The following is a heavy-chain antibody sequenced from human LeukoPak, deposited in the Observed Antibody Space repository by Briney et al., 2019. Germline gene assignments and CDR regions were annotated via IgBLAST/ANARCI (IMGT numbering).Heavy chain of an antibody. CDR2: IYHSGST. CDR1: GGSISSGGYY. J-gene: IGHJ3*02. CDR3: ARESYSSCSSTSCSPADAFDI. V-gene: IGHV4-30-2*01. Sequence: SQTLSLTCTVSGGSISSGGYYWSWIRQPPGKGLEWIGYIYHSGSTYYNPSLKSRVTISVDRSKNQFSLKLSSVTAADTAVYYCARESYSSCSSTSCSPADAFDIWGQGTMVTVSS. D-gene: IGHD2-2*01.